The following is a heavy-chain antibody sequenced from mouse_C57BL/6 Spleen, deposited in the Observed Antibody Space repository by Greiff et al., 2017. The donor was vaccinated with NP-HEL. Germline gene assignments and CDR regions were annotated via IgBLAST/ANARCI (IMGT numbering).Heavy chain of an antibody. D-gene: IGHD2-14*01. CDR3: ARTYYRNYYAMDY. CDR1: GYTFTRYW. CDR2: INPSNGGT. Sequence: QVQLQQPGTELVKPGASVKLSCKASGYTFTRYWMHWVKQRPGQGLEWIGNINPSNGGTNYNETFKSKATLTVDKSSSTAYMQLSSLTSEDSAVYYCARTYYRNYYAMDYWGQGTSVTVSS. V-gene: IGHV1-53*01. J-gene: IGHJ4*01.